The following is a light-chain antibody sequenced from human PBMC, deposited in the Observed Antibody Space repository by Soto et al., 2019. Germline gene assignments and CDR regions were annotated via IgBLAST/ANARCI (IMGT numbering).Light chain of an antibody. Sequence: EIVLTQSPGTLSFSPGDMATLSFRSSQTVRANYLAWYQQKRGQAPSLLIYGASSRATGIPDRFSGSGSGTEFTLTISSLQSEDFAVYYCQQYNNWPQTFGQGTKVDI. CDR1: QTVRANY. CDR2: GAS. CDR3: QQYNNWPQT. J-gene: IGKJ1*01. V-gene: IGKV3D-15*01.